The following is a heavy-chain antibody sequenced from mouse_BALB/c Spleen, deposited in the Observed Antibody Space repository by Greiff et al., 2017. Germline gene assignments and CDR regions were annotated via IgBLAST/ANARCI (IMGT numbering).Heavy chain of an antibody. J-gene: IGHJ3*01. D-gene: IGHD1-1*01. CDR3: TPYYYGSSYFAF. CDR2: IYPGNSDT. Sequence: VQLKQSGTVLARPGASVKMSCKASGYSFTSYWMHWVKQRPGQGLEWIGAIYPGNSDTSYNQKFKGKANLTAVTSASTAYMELSSLTNEDSAVYYCTPYYYGSSYFAFWGQGTLVTVSA. V-gene: IGHV1-5*01. CDR1: GYSFTSYW.